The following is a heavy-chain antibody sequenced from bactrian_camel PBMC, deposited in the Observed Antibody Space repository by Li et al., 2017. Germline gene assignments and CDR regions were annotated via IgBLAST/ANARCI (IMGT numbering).Heavy chain of an antibody. CDR2: IDTDGIT. Sequence: HVQLVESGGGSVQVGGSLRLSCSAAGYSDASYCMGWFRQATNSEREGVAVIDTDGITTYADSAKGRFTISRDNAKNTLYLQMNSLKPEDTAMYYCAAGQGVGWCLDVIRTGAEPDFDYWGQGTQVTVSS. D-gene: IGHD5*01. V-gene: IGHV3S55*01. J-gene: IGHJ6*01. CDR3: AAGQGVGWCLDVIRTGAEPDFDY. CDR1: GYSDASYC.